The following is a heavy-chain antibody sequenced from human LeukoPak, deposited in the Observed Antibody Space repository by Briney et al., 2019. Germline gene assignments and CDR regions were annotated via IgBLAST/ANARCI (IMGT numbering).Heavy chain of an antibody. CDR3: ARDSSSGYDY. CDR1: GYTFTSYG. J-gene: IGHJ4*02. Sequence: ASVKASCKASGYTFTSYGVSWVRQAPGHGLEWMGWINTNSVGTTYAQKFQGRVTMATDTTTSTAYTELRSLRSDATAVYYCARDSSSGYDYWGQGTLVTVSS. CDR2: INTNSVGT. D-gene: IGHD3-22*01. V-gene: IGHV1-18*01.